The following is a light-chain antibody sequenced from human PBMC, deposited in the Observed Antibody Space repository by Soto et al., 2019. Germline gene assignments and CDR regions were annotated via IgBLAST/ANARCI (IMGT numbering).Light chain of an antibody. J-gene: IGKJ5*01. CDR2: GAS. CDR3: QQYGSSPGT. V-gene: IGKV3-20*01. Sequence: EIVLTQSPGTLSLSPGERATLSCRASQSVSSNYLAWYQQRPGQAPRLLIHGASIRATGIPDRFSGSGSGTDFTLTISRLEPEDFAVYYCQQYGSSPGTFGQGTDWRL. CDR1: QSVSSNY.